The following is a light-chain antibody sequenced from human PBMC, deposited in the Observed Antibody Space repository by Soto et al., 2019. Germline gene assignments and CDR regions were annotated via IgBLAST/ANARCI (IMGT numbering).Light chain of an antibody. CDR3: HQYDSWT. J-gene: IGKJ1*01. CDR2: DAF. CDR1: QGVTSSY. Sequence: EIVLTQSPGTLSLSPGGRATLSCRASQGVTSSYLAWYQQKPGQAPRLLIYDAFSRATGIPDRFSGSGSGTDFTLTISRLEPEDFAVYYCHQYDSWTFGPAPKVDIK. V-gene: IGKV3-20*01.